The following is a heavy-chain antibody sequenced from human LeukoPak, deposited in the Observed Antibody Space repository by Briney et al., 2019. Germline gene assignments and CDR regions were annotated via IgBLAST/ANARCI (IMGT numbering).Heavy chain of an antibody. Sequence: SVKVSCKASGGTFSSYAISWVRQAPGQGLEWMGGIIPIFGTANYAQKFQGGVTITADESTSTAYMELSSLRSEDTAVYYCARVGNWNDYDDYWGQGTLVTVSS. J-gene: IGHJ4*02. CDR2: IIPIFGTA. CDR1: GGTFSSYA. D-gene: IGHD1-20*01. V-gene: IGHV1-69*13. CDR3: ARVGNWNDYDDY.